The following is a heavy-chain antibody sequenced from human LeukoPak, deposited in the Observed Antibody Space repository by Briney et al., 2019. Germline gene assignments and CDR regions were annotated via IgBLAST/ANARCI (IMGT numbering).Heavy chain of an antibody. CDR1: GGSISSYY. CDR3: ARHGYYYDSSGYYWFDP. CDR2: IYYSGST. J-gene: IGHJ5*02. Sequence: PSETLSLTCTVSGGSISSYYWSWIRQPPGKGLEWIGYIYYSGSTNYNPSLKSRVTISVDTSKSQFSLKLSSVTAADTAVYYCARHGYYYDSSGYYWFDPWGQGTLVTVSS. V-gene: IGHV4-59*08. D-gene: IGHD3-22*01.